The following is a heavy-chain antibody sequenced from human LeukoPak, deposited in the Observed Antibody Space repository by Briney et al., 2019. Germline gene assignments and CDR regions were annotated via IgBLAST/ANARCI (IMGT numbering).Heavy chain of an antibody. CDR2: INHSGST. V-gene: IGHV4-34*01. D-gene: IGHD6-19*01. Sequence: PSGTLSLTCAFYGVAFSGYDGSWIRQPPGNGLEGIGEINHSGSTNYNPSLKSRVTISVDTSKTQFSLKLSSVTAADKAVYYCARFLGSGWYGVDYWGQGTLVTVSS. CDR3: ARFLGSGWYGVDY. J-gene: IGHJ4*02. CDR1: GVAFSGYD.